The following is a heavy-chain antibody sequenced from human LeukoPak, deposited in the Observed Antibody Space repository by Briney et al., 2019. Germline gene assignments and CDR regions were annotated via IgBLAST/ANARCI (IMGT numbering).Heavy chain of an antibody. Sequence: GGSLRLSCAASGFTFSDHYMSWIRQAPGKGLEWVSYISSSSTYTNYADSVKGRFTTSRDNAKNSLYLQMNSLRAEDTAVYYCAKSRSVVVTVGGDYWGQGTLVTVSS. CDR3: AKSRSVVVTVGGDY. V-gene: IGHV3-11*06. CDR2: ISSSSTYT. D-gene: IGHD2-21*02. J-gene: IGHJ4*02. CDR1: GFTFSDHY.